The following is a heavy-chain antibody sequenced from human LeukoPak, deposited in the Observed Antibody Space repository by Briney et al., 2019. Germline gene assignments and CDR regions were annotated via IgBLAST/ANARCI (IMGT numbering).Heavy chain of an antibody. V-gene: IGHV4-38-2*02. CDR1: GYSISSGYY. Sequence: SETLSLTCTVSGYSISSGYYWGWIRQPPGKGLEWIGYIYYSGSTNYNPSLKSRATISVDTSKNQFSLKLSSVTAADTAVYYCARVVFIGGTNWFDPWGQGTLVTVSS. J-gene: IGHJ5*02. D-gene: IGHD2-8*01. CDR3: ARVVFIGGTNWFDP. CDR2: IYYSGST.